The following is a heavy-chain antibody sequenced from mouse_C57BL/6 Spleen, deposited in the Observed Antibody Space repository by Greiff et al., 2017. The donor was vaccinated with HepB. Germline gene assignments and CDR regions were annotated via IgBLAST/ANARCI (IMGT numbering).Heavy chain of an antibody. CDR2: IDPETGGT. V-gene: IGHV1-15*01. Sequence: QVHVKQSGAELVRPGASVTLSCKASGYTFTDYEMHWVKQTPVHGLEWIGAIDPETGGTAYNQKFKGKAILTADKSSSTAYMELRSLTSEDSAVYYCTYYGSSFYYAMDYWGQGTSVTVSS. D-gene: IGHD1-1*01. J-gene: IGHJ4*01. CDR1: GYTFTDYE. CDR3: TYYGSSFYYAMDY.